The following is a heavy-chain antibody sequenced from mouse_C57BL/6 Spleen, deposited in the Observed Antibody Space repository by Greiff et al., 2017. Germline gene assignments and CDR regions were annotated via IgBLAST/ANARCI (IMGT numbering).Heavy chain of an antibody. CDR3: ARGRDYGSSPAWFAY. CDR1: GYAFSSYW. J-gene: IGHJ3*01. D-gene: IGHD1-1*01. CDR2: IYPGDGDT. Sequence: QVQLQQSGAELVKPGASVKISCKASGYAFSSYWMNWVKQRPGKGLEWIGQIYPGDGDTNYNGKFKGKATLTADKSSSTAYMQLSSLTSEDSAVXFCARGRDYGSSPAWFAYWGKGTLVTVSA. V-gene: IGHV1-80*01.